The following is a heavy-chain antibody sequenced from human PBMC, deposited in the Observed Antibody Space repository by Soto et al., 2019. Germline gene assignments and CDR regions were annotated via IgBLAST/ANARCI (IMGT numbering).Heavy chain of an antibody. Sequence: EVQLVESGGTLVEPGGSLRLSCAASGFTFSNTWMTWVRQAPGKGLEWVGRIKSETDGETADYAAPVKGRFTISRDASKNTLFLQMNSVKTEETAVYYCSTERSRGAGCFDFWGQGTLVTVSS. D-gene: IGHD3-10*01. CDR3: STERSRGAGCFDF. CDR2: IKSETDGETA. J-gene: IGHJ4*02. CDR1: GFTFSNTW. V-gene: IGHV3-15*02.